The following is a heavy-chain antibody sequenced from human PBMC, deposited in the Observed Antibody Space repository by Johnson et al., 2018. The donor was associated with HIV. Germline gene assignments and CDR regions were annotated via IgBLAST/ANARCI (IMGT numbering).Heavy chain of an antibody. V-gene: IGHV3-30*04. CDR3: ARGFCTSSSHCDAFDL. D-gene: IGHD2-2*01. Sequence: QVQLVESGGGVMQPGKSLRLSCEASGFTFRSYAMHWVRQAPGKGLEWVAVITYDGRNKYYADSVKGRFTISRDNAKNTLYVQMNSLTTEDTAVYFCARGFCTSSSHCDAFDLWGQGTMVTVSS. J-gene: IGHJ3*01. CDR1: GFTFRSYA. CDR2: ITYDGRNK.